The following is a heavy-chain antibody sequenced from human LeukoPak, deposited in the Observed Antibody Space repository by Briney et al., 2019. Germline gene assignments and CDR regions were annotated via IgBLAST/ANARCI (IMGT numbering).Heavy chain of an antibody. Sequence: PGGSLRLSCAASGFTFNNIGMHWVRQAPGKGLEFVSFKDFEGVDKYYADSVKGRFTISKDYSKATLYLQMNSLRPEDTAIYYCAKDLHGGYSSDYWGQGTLVTVSS. D-gene: IGHD4-23*01. CDR3: AKDLHGGYSSDY. CDR2: KDFEGVDK. V-gene: IGHV3-30*02. J-gene: IGHJ4*02. CDR1: GFTFNNIG.